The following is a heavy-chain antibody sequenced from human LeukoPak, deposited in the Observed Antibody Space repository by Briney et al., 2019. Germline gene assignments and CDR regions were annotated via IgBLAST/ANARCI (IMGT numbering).Heavy chain of an antibody. J-gene: IGHJ4*02. D-gene: IGHD6-6*01. CDR2: ISAYNGNT. Sequence: GASVTVSCTASGYTFTSYGISWVRQAPEQGLEWMGWISAYNGNTNYAQKLQGRVTMTTDTSTSTAYMELRSLRSDDTAVYYCARDRWEAARPDGFDYWGQGTLVTVSS. CDR1: GYTFTSYG. CDR3: ARDRWEAARPDGFDY. V-gene: IGHV1-18*01.